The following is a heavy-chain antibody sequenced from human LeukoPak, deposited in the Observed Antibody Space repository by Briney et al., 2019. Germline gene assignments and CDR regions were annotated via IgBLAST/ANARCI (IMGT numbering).Heavy chain of an antibody. CDR1: GGSISSSSYY. J-gene: IGHJ5*02. D-gene: IGHD3-9*01. CDR2: IYYSGST. V-gene: IGHV4-39*07. Sequence: SETLSLTCTVSGGSISSSSYYWGWIRQPPGKGLEWIGSIYYSGSTYHNPSLKSRVTISVDTSKNQFSLKLSSVTAADTAVYYCAREYYDILTGYFSWFDPWGQGTLVTVSS. CDR3: AREYYDILTGYFSWFDP.